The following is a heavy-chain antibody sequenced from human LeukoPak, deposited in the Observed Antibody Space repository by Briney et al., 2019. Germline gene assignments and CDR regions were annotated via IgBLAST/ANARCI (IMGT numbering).Heavy chain of an antibody. CDR2: ISGYGDIT. J-gene: IGHJ3*02. Sequence: GGSLRLSCVASGFXFNSYAISWVRQAPGKGLEWISVISGYGDITFYAHSVKGRFTISRDNSKDTVYLQMNSLRAEDTAVYYCARADILRAFDMWGQGTLVTVSS. V-gene: IGHV3-23*01. D-gene: IGHD3-9*01. CDR3: ARADILRAFDM. CDR1: GFXFNSYA.